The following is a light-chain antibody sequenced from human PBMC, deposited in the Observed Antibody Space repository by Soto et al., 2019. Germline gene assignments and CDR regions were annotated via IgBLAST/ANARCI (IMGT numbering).Light chain of an antibody. CDR1: QNVVNNY. Sequence: EMVLTQSPGTLSLSPGERATLSCRASQNVVNNYLVWYQQKPGQAPRLLILNASTRAAGIPDRFSGSGSGTDFTLTISRLAPEDSAVYFCQQCSFSPRTFGQGTKVEIK. CDR2: NAS. CDR3: QQCSFSPRT. J-gene: IGKJ1*01. V-gene: IGKV3-20*01.